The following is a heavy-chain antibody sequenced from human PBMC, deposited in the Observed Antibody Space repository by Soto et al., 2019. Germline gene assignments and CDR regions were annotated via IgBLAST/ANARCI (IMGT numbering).Heavy chain of an antibody. CDR3: ARGPGGPKGYFDL. Sequence: QVQLVQSGAEVKKPGASVKVSCKASGYTFTSYAMHWVRQAPGQRLEWMGWINAGNGNTKYSQKLQGRVTITRDTSASTAYMELSSLRSEDTAVYYCARGPGGPKGYFDLWGRGTLVTVSS. D-gene: IGHD3-10*01. CDR2: INAGNGNT. J-gene: IGHJ2*01. V-gene: IGHV1-3*01. CDR1: GYTFTSYA.